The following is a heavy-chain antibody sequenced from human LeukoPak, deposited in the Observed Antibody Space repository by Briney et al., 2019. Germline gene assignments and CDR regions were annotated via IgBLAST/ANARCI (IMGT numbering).Heavy chain of an antibody. V-gene: IGHV5-51*01. CDR2: IYPGDSDT. J-gene: IGHJ4*02. CDR3: ARLGFYYDSSGYSYYFDY. CDR1: GYSFTSYW. D-gene: IGHD3-22*01. Sequence: GESLKISCKGSGYSFTSYWIGWVRQMPGKGLVWMGIIYPGDSDTRYSPSFQGQVTISADKSISTAYLQWSSLKASDTAMYYCARLGFYYDSSGYSYYFDYWGQGTLVTVSS.